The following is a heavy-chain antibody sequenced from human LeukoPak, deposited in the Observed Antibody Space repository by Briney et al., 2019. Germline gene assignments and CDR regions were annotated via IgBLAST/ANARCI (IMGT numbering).Heavy chain of an antibody. CDR2: IIPTLGIA. V-gene: IGHV1-69*04. Sequence: ASVKVSCKASGGTFSSYAISWVRQAPGQGLEWMGRIIPTLGIANYAQKFQGRVTITADKSTSTAYMELSSLRSEDTAVYYCARSSIAARLDYGMDVWGQGTTVTVSS. D-gene: IGHD6-6*01. CDR3: ARSSIAARLDYGMDV. J-gene: IGHJ6*02. CDR1: GGTFSSYA.